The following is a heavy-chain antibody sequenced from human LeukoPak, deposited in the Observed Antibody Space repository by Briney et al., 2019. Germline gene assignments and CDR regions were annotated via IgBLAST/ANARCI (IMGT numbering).Heavy chain of an antibody. D-gene: IGHD3-10*01. J-gene: IGHJ6*04. Sequence: GGSLRLSCTASGFTFSNYWMSWVRQAPGKGLEWVANIKVDGGEKYYADSVKGRFTVSRDDAKNSLFLQMNSLRAEDTALYYCAKDIGFGITMFRAMDVWGKGTTVTISS. CDR3: AKDIGFGITMFRAMDV. CDR1: GFTFSNYW. V-gene: IGHV3-7*03. CDR2: IKVDGGEK.